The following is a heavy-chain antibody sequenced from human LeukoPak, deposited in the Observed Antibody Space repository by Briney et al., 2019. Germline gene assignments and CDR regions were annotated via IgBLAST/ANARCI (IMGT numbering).Heavy chain of an antibody. CDR2: ISYDGSNK. V-gene: IGHV3-30*18. J-gene: IGHJ4*02. D-gene: IGHD3-22*01. CDR1: GFTFSSYG. CDR3: AKEAYYDSGPSDY. Sequence: GGSLRLSCAASGFTFSSYGMHWVRQAPGKGLEWVAVISYDGSNKYYADSVKGRFTISRDDSKNTLYLQMNSLRAEDTAVYDCAKEAYYDSGPSDYWGQGTLVTVSS.